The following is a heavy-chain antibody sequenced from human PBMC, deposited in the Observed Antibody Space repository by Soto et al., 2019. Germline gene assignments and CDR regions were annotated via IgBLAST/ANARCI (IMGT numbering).Heavy chain of an antibody. V-gene: IGHV4-39*01. Sequence: QLQLQESGPGLVKPSETLSLTCAVSGGSISSSSYYWAWVRQAPGKGLECIGTIYYRGITYDNPSLKSRVTISVDTSKNQFSLRLGSVTAADTAIYYCPRQTRYSGYAQWPPYYFDYWGQGILVTVSS. CDR2: IYYRGIT. J-gene: IGHJ4*02. CDR1: GGSISSSSYY. CDR3: PRQTRYSGYAQWPPYYFDY. D-gene: IGHD5-12*01.